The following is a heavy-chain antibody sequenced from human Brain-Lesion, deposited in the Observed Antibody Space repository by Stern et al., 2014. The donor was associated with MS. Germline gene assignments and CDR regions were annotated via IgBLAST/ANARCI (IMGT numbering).Heavy chain of an antibody. CDR1: GGSISSGGYY. CDR2: IFNSGST. Sequence: VQLVESGPGLVKPSQTLSLSCTVSGGSISSGGYYWSWIRQPAGKGLEWIGRIFNSGSTSYNPSLKSRVTISIETSKNQFSLRLNPMTAADTAVYYCARGRVVPGFQYYATDVWGQGTTVIVSS. D-gene: IGHD2-2*01. J-gene: IGHJ6*02. V-gene: IGHV4-61*02. CDR3: ARGRVVPGFQYYATDV.